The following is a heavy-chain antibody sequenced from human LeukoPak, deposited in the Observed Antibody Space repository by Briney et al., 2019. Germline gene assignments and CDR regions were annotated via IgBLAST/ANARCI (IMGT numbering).Heavy chain of an antibody. D-gene: IGHD6-19*01. CDR1: GGTFISYA. CDR3: ARDRAGSGSDY. J-gene: IGHJ4*02. Sequence: GGSVTVSCKASGGTFISYAISWVRQAPGQGVEWMGRIIPILGIANYVQKFQGRVTITADKSTSTAYMELSSLRSEDTAVYYCARDRAGSGSDYWGQGTLVTVSS. CDR2: IIPILGIA. V-gene: IGHV1-69*04.